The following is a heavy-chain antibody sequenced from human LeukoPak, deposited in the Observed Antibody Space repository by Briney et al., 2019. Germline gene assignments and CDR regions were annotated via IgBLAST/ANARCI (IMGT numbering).Heavy chain of an antibody. CDR1: GYTFTGYY. Sequence: ASMKVSCKASGYTFTGYYMHWVRQAPGQGLEWMGWINPNSGGTNYAQKFQGWVTMTRDTSISTAYMELSRLRSDDTAVYYCARATLYDYYFDYWGQGTLVTVSS. CDR3: ARATLYDYYFDY. D-gene: IGHD5/OR15-5a*01. CDR2: INPNSGGT. J-gene: IGHJ4*02. V-gene: IGHV1-2*04.